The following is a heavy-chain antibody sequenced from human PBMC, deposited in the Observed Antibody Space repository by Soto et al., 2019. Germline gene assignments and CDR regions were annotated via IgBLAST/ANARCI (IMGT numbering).Heavy chain of an antibody. CDR3: ARDRRRYSGYELGGEGNWFDP. D-gene: IGHD5-12*01. Sequence: GGSLRLSCAASGFTFSSYSMNWVRQAPGKGLEWVSSISSSSSYIYYADSVKGRFTISRDNAKNTLYLQMNSLRAEDTAVYYCARDRRRYSGYELGGEGNWFDPWGQGTLVTVSS. V-gene: IGHV3-21*01. CDR2: ISSSSSYI. CDR1: GFTFSSYS. J-gene: IGHJ5*02.